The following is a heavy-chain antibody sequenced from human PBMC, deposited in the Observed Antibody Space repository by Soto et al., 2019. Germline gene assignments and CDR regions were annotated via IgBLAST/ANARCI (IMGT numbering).Heavy chain of an antibody. J-gene: IGHJ6*02. D-gene: IGHD3-22*01. CDR2: IIPIFGTA. Sequence: QVQLVQSGAEVKKPGSSVKVSCKASGGTFSSYAISWVRQAPGQGLEWMGGIIPIFGTANYAQKFQGRVTITADESTSTAYMELSSLRSEDTAVYYCARTLHDSSGYYYYYYGMDVCGQGTTVTVSS. CDR3: ARTLHDSSGYYYYYYGMDV. CDR1: GGTFSSYA. V-gene: IGHV1-69*01.